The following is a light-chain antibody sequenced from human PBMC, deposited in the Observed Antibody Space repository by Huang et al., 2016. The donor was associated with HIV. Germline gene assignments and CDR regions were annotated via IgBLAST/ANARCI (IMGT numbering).Light chain of an antibody. CDR2: GTS. CDR1: QSVNSN. CDR3: QQYNDWPRT. J-gene: IGKJ1*01. Sequence: EIVMTQSPATLSVSPGERATLSCRASQSVNSNLAWYQQKPGQAPRLRIYGTSTRATGIPARFSGSGSGTEFTLTISSLQSEDFALYYCQQYNDWPRTFGQGTKVEIK. V-gene: IGKV3-15*01.